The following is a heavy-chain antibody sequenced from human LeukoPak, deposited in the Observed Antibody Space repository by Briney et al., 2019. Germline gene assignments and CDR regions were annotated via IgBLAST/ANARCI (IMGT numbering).Heavy chain of an antibody. Sequence: GGSLRLPCAASGFTFSSYAMHWVRQAPGKGLEYVSAISSNGGSTYYANSVKGRFTISRDNSKNTLYLQMGSLRAEDMAVYYCAREGGYSGYGPFDYWGQGTLVTVSS. CDR2: ISSNGGST. J-gene: IGHJ4*02. CDR1: GFTFSSYA. V-gene: IGHV3-64*01. D-gene: IGHD5-12*01. CDR3: AREGGYSGYGPFDY.